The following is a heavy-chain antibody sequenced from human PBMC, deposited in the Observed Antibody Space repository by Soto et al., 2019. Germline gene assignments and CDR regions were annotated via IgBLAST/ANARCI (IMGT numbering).Heavy chain of an antibody. CDR2: SFNGVT. D-gene: IGHD3-16*02. CDR3: VRGRVMITFGVVIVIDY. V-gene: IGHV1-18*01. CDR1: AYTFTNYG. Sequence: ASVKVSCKTSAYTFTNYGISWVRQAPGQGLEWMGGSFNGVTNYAQNLQGRVTMTTDTSTTTAYMELTSLRSEDTAVYYCVRGRVMITFGVVIVIDYWGQGSPVTVSS. J-gene: IGHJ4*01.